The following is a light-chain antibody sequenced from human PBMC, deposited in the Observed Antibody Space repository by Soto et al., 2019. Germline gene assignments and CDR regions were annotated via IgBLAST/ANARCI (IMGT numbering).Light chain of an antibody. CDR2: GNT. CDR1: SSNIGAGSD. Sequence: SVVPQPPSLSRAPGQQVTISCPWGSSNIGAGSDVHWYQQLAGTAPKLLVYGNTNRPSGVPDRFAGSKSGTSAALAITGLQAEDEADYYGRSYDRSLRLADVFGTGTKVTVL. V-gene: IGLV1-40*01. J-gene: IGLJ1*01. CDR3: RSYDRSLRLADV.